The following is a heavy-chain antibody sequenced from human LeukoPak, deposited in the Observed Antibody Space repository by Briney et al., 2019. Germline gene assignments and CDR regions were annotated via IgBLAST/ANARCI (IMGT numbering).Heavy chain of an antibody. V-gene: IGHV1-69*04. Sequence: ASVKVSCKASGGTFSSYAISWVRQAPGQGLEWMGRIIPILGIANYAQKFQGRVTMTEDTSTDTAYMELSSLRSEDTAVYYCATRPPQSMVRDRMDVWGQGTTVTVSS. J-gene: IGHJ6*02. D-gene: IGHD3-10*01. CDR1: GGTFSSYA. CDR3: ATRPPQSMVRDRMDV. CDR2: IIPILGIA.